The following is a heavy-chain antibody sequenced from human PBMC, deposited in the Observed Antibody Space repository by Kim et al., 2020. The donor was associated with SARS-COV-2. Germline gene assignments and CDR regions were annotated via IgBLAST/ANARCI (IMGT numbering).Heavy chain of an antibody. J-gene: IGHJ6*02. Sequence: GGSLRLSCAASGFTFSSYSMNWVRQAPGKGLEWVSSISSSSSYIYYADSVKGRFTISRDNAKNSLYLQMNSLRAEDTAVYYCARDVRYCSSTSCYLGYYYYYGMDVWGQGTTVTVSS. D-gene: IGHD2-2*01. CDR3: ARDVRYCSSTSCYLGYYYYYGMDV. V-gene: IGHV3-21*01. CDR1: GFTFSSYS. CDR2: ISSSSSYI.